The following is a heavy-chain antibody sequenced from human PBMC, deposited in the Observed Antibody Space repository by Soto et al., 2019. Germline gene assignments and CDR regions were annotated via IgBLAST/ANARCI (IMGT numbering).Heavy chain of an antibody. J-gene: IGHJ6*02. CDR1: GASIGTNNW. CDR2: VYHSGTT. Sequence: SETLSLTCAVSGASIGTNNWWSWVRQPPGKGLEWIGEVYHSGTTNCNPSLKSRVTISIDKSKNQFSLKLSSVTAADTAVYYCARDHSGVGGTPYYYYGMDVWGQGTTVT. CDR3: ARDHSGVGGTPYYYYGMDV. V-gene: IGHV4-4*02. D-gene: IGHD3-10*01.